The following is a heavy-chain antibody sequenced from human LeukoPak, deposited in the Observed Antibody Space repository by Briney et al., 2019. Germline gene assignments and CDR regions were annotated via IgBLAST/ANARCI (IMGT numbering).Heavy chain of an antibody. D-gene: IGHD1-26*01. Sequence: ASVKVSCKASGYTFTSYGISWVRQAPGQGLEWMGSVSVYNNKTNYAQKFQGRLTMSTDTSTSTAYMELRSLRSDDTAIYYCARDHSGSYSSYYYYMDVWGRGTTVTVSS. CDR2: VSVYNNKT. CDR3: ARDHSGSYSSYYYYMDV. V-gene: IGHV1-18*01. CDR1: GYTFTSYG. J-gene: IGHJ6*03.